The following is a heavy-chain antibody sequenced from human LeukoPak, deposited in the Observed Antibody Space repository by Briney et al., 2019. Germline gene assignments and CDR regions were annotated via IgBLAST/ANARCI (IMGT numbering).Heavy chain of an antibody. CDR3: AKTRQGGYYFDY. CDR1: GFTFSSYA. Sequence: GGSLRLSCAASGFTFSSYAMSWVRQAPGKGLEWVSAISGSGGSTYYADSVKGRSTISRDNSKNTLYLQMNSLRAEDTAVYYCAKTRQGGYYFDYWGQGTLVTVSS. D-gene: IGHD3-16*01. CDR2: ISGSGGST. J-gene: IGHJ4*02. V-gene: IGHV3-23*01.